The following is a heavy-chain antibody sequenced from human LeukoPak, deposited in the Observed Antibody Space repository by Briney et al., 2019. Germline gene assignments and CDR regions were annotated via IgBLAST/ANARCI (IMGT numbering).Heavy chain of an antibody. CDR3: ARDGSNFDPFDY. J-gene: IGHJ4*02. CDR2: ISGSGSSI. V-gene: IGHV3-48*03. CDR1: VFTFSSHE. Sequence: GGSLRLSCAASVFTFSSHEMNWVRQAPGKGLEWGSHISGSGSSIDYTESVEGRFTISRDNARNSLYLQMNSLRAEDTAVYYCARDGSNFDPFDYWGQGTLVTVSS. D-gene: IGHD4-11*01.